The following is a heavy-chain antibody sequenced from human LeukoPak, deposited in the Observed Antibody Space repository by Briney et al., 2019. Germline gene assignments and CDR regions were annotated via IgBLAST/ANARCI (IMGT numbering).Heavy chain of an antibody. Sequence: PSETLSLICSVSGGSISGGDYYWSWIRQSPGTGLEWIGNIYYSGTTTYNPSLKSRVTISVNTSKNQFSLKLSSVTAADTAVYYCAGQREWLRFKTFDYWGQGSLVTVSS. CDR1: GGSISGGDYY. CDR2: IYYSGTT. CDR3: AGQREWLRFKTFDY. J-gene: IGHJ4*02. V-gene: IGHV4-30-4*01. D-gene: IGHD6-19*01.